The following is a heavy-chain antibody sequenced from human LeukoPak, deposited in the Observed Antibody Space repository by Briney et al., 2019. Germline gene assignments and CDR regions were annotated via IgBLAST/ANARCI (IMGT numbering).Heavy chain of an antibody. CDR3: ARGYTYGSWGGYFDY. CDR1: GGSISSYY. V-gene: IGHV4-59*01. J-gene: IGHJ4*02. CDR2: IYYSGST. D-gene: IGHD5-18*01. Sequence: NASETLSLTCTVSGGSISSYYWTWIRRPPGKGLEWIGYIYYSGSTNYNPSLKSRVTISVDTSKNQFSLKLSSVTAADTAVYYCARGYTYGSWGGYFDYWGQGTLVTVSS.